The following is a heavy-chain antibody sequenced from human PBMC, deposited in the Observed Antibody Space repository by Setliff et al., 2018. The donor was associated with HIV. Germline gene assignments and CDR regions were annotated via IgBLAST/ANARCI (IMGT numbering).Heavy chain of an antibody. D-gene: IGHD5-12*01. Sequence: SETLSLTCAVSGGSISSGGYSWSWIRQSPGKGLEWIGYIYHTGNTYYNPSLQSRITISLDRSQNQFSLELSSVTAADPAVYYCARRHSDYSLYYVDSWGQGTLVTVSS. J-gene: IGHJ4*02. V-gene: IGHV4-30-2*06. CDR1: GGSISSGGYS. CDR3: ARRHSDYSLYYVDS. CDR2: IYHTGNT.